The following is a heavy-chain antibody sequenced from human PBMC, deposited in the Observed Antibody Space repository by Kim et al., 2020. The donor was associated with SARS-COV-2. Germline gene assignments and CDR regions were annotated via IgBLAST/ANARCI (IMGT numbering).Heavy chain of an antibody. Sequence: GGSLRLSCTASGLTFSDNWMCWVRQAPGEGLVWVSRINTDGSITTYADSVKGRFTISRDNAKSTLYLQMNSLRVDDTAVYYCAKLAVTRPIDYWGQGTLV. J-gene: IGHJ4*02. V-gene: IGHV3-74*01. CDR1: GLTFSDNW. D-gene: IGHD6-19*01. CDR2: INTDGSIT. CDR3: AKLAVTRPIDY.